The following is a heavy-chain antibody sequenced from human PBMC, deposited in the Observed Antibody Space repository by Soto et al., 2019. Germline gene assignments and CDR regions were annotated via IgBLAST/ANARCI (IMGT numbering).Heavy chain of an antibody. D-gene: IGHD3-9*01. CDR2: IYSGDNT. Sequence: GGSLRLSCAASGFTVSTNYMSWVRQAPGKGLEWVSVIYSGDNTYYADSVKGRFTISRDTSKNQFSLKLSSVTAADTAVYYCARQPRILTGYSGHFDYWGQGTLVTVSS. CDR1: GFTVSTNY. CDR3: ARQPRILTGYSGHFDY. V-gene: IGHV3-66*04. J-gene: IGHJ4*02.